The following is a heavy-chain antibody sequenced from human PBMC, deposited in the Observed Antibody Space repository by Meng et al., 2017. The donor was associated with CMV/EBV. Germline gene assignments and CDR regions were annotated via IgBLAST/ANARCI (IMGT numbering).Heavy chain of an antibody. CDR2: ISWNSGSI. J-gene: IGHJ3*02. Sequence: GGSLRLSCAASGFTFDDYAMHWVRQAPGKGLEWVSGISWNSGSIGYADSVKGRFTISRDNAKNSLYLQMNSLRAEDMALYYCASRTRTHAFDIWGQGTMVTVSS. V-gene: IGHV3-9*03. CDR1: GFTFDDYA. CDR3: ASRTRTHAFDI. D-gene: IGHD3/OR15-3a*01.